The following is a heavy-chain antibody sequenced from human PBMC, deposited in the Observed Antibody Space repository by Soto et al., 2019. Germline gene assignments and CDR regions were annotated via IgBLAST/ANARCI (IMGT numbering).Heavy chain of an antibody. CDR2: IYRSGNT. CDR1: GGSISSNNW. J-gene: IGHJ4*02. CDR3: ARGGNDSSGSSVPAFDY. D-gene: IGHD3-22*01. V-gene: IGHV4-4*02. Sequence: PSETLSLTCAVSGGSISSNNWWSWVRQPPGKGLEWIGEIYRSGNTNYNPSLQSRLTISIDSSKSHFSLQLRSVTAADTAVYYCARGGNDSSGSSVPAFDYWGQGTLVTVSS.